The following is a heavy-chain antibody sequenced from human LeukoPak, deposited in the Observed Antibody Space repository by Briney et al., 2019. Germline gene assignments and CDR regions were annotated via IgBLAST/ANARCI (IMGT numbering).Heavy chain of an antibody. Sequence: GRSLRLSCAASGFTFDDYAMHWVRQAPGKGLEWVSGISWNSGSIGYADSVKGRFTISRDNAKNSLYLQMNSLRAEDTALYYCATFVAGNWNDEAGYFDYWGQGTLVTVSS. CDR3: ATFVAGNWNDEAGYFDY. CDR2: ISWNSGSI. D-gene: IGHD1-1*01. CDR1: GFTFDDYA. V-gene: IGHV3-9*01. J-gene: IGHJ4*02.